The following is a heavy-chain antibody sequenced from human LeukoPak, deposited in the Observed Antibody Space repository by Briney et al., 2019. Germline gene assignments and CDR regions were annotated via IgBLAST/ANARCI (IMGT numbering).Heavy chain of an antibody. CDR3: ARDEITMIRGVIARSTAYHKCYYMDV. CDR2: IGSTGTTI. Sequence: GGSLRLTCAASGFTFSDYYMTWIRQAPGKGLEWVSLIGSTGTTIYYADSVKGRFTISRDNAKKSLYLQMNSLRAEDTAVYYCARDEITMIRGVIARSTAYHKCYYMDVWGKGTTVTVSS. V-gene: IGHV3-11*04. CDR1: GFTFSDYY. J-gene: IGHJ6*03. D-gene: IGHD3-10*01.